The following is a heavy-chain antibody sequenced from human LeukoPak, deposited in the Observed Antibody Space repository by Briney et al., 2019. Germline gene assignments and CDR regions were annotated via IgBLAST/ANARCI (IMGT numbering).Heavy chain of an antibody. J-gene: IGHJ4*02. Sequence: GGSLRLSCAASGFTVSRNYMSWIRQAPGKGLEWVSYISSSGNTTYNADSVKGRFSITRDNAKNSLYLQMNSLRAEDTAVYYCARDGGSAWFLDYWGQGTLVTVSS. D-gene: IGHD6-19*01. CDR3: ARDGGSAWFLDY. CDR2: ISSSGNTT. CDR1: GFTVSRNY. V-gene: IGHV3-11*04.